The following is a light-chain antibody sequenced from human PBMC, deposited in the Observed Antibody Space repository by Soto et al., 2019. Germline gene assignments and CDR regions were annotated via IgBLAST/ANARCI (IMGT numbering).Light chain of an antibody. J-gene: IGKJ2*02. V-gene: IGKV1-39*01. Sequence: DIQMTQSPSSLSASVGDRVTITCRASQNISTFLNWYQQEPGKAPKLLIYAASSLQGGVPSRFSGSGSWTDCTLTITSLQPEDFASYYCQQSYSTWCTFGQGTKLEIK. CDR3: QQSYSTWCT. CDR1: QNISTF. CDR2: AAS.